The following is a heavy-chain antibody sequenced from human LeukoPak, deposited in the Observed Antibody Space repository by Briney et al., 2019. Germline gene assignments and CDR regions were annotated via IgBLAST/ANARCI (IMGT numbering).Heavy chain of an antibody. CDR2: ISAYNCNT. CDR3: ARVIAAAGLFDY. J-gene: IGHJ4*02. Sequence: ASVKVSCKASGYTFTSYGISWVRQAPGKGLEGMGWISAYNCNTNYAQKFQGRVTITADKSTSTAYMELSSLRSEDTAVYYCARVIAAAGLFDYWGQGTLVTVSS. CDR1: GYTFTSYG. V-gene: IGHV1-18*01. D-gene: IGHD6-13*01.